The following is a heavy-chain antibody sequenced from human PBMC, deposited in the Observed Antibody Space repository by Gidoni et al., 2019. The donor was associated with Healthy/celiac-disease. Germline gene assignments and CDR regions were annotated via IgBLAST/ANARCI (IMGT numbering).Heavy chain of an antibody. D-gene: IGHD6-13*01. CDR3: ARVWGSIAAAGTLVDY. CDR2: TNHSGRT. Sequence: QVQLQQWGAGLLKPSDTLSLTCAVSGGSFSGYYWSWIRQPPGKGLEWIGETNHSGRTNYTPSLKSRVTISVDTSKNQFSLKLSSVTAADTAVYYCARVWGSIAAAGTLVDYWGQGTLVTVSS. V-gene: IGHV4-34*01. CDR1: GGSFSGYY. J-gene: IGHJ4*02.